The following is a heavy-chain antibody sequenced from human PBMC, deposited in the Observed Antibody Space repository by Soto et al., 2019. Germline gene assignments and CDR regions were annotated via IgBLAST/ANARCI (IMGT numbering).Heavy chain of an antibody. J-gene: IGHJ6*02. D-gene: IGHD1-26*01. Sequence: GGSLRLSCAASGFSFSTYAMNWVRQAPGKGLEWVSLISGRGGSTHYADSVKGRFTTSRDNSKSTVHLQMDSLTAEDTAVYYCAKDLGATMYYGTDLWGHGTSVTVSS. V-gene: IGHV3-23*01. CDR1: GFSFSTYA. CDR3: AKDLGATMYYGTDL. CDR2: ISGRGGST.